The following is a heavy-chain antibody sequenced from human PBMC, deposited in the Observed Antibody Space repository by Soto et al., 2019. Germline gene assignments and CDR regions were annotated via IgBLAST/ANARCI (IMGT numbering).Heavy chain of an antibody. Sequence: QVQLVQSGAEVRQPASSVKVSCKTSGGTFSSYAISWVRQAPGQGLEWMGGIVPIVDTATYAQKFKGXVSXXAXKSTGSAYMELSRLGSDDTAVSYCVRGVASPGYPDSWGQGTLVTVSS. CDR2: IVPIVDTA. J-gene: IGHJ4*02. D-gene: IGHD5-12*01. CDR1: GGTFSSYA. CDR3: VRGVASPGYPDS. V-gene: IGHV1-69*14.